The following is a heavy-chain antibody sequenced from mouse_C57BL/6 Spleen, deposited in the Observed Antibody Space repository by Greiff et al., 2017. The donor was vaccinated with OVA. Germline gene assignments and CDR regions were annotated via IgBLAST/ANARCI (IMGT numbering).Heavy chain of an antibody. D-gene: IGHD3-2*02. Sequence: QVQLQQPGAELVKPGASVKLSCKAPGYTFTSYWMHWVKQRPGRGLEWIGRIDPNSGGTKYNEKFKSKATLTVDKPSSTAYMQLSSLTSEDSAVYYCARGAQATSGYAMDYWGQGTSVTVSS. CDR3: ARGAQATSGYAMDY. J-gene: IGHJ4*01. CDR2: IDPNSGGT. V-gene: IGHV1-72*01. CDR1: GYTFTSYW.